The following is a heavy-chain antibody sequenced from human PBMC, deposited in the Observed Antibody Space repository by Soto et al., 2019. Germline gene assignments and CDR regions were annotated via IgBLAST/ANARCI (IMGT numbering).Heavy chain of an antibody. Sequence: QVQLVQSGAEVKKPGSSVKVSCKASGGTFSSYAISWVRQAPGQGLEWMGGIIPIFGTANYAQKFQGRVTITADESTSTXXMELSSLRSEDTAVYYCARPDGIAVAGTGGGYFDYWGQGTLVTVSS. CDR1: GGTFSSYA. J-gene: IGHJ4*02. CDR2: IIPIFGTA. V-gene: IGHV1-69*12. D-gene: IGHD6-19*01. CDR3: ARPDGIAVAGTGGGYFDY.